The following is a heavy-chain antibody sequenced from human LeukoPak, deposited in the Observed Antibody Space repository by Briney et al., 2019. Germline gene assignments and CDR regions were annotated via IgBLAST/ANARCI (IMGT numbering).Heavy chain of an antibody. J-gene: IGHJ5*02. CDR2: IHYSGST. CDR1: GGSINNYH. Sequence: KPSKTLSLTCTVSGGSINNYHWSWIRQPPGKGLEWVGYIHYSGSTNYNPSLKSRVTISVDTSKNQFSLKLSSVTAADTAVYYCARGIMMVGPWGQGTLVTVSS. CDR3: ARGIMMVGP. V-gene: IGHV4-59*01. D-gene: IGHD3-16*01.